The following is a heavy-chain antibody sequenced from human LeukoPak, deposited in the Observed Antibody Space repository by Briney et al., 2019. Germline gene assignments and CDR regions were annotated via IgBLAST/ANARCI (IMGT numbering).Heavy chain of an antibody. J-gene: IGHJ1*01. Sequence: PGGSLRLSCAASGFTFSSYSMNWVRQAPGKGLEWVSSISSSSSYIYYADSVKGRFTISRDNAKNSLYLQMNSLRAEDTAVYYCARAEDTAMVSAEYFQHWGQGTLVTVSS. D-gene: IGHD5-18*01. CDR2: ISSSSSYI. CDR3: ARAEDTAMVSAEYFQH. CDR1: GFTFSSYS. V-gene: IGHV3-21*01.